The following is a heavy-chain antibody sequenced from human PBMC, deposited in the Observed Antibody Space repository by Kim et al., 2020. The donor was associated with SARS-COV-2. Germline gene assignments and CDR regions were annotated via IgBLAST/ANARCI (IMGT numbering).Heavy chain of an antibody. CDR2: T. D-gene: IGHD3-16*02. CDR3: AGLSQGYYFDY. J-gene: IGHJ4*02. V-gene: IGHV4-59*01. Sequence: TNYNPSLKSRVTISVDTSKNQFSLKLSSVTAADTAVYYCAGLSQGYYFDYWGQGTLVTVSS.